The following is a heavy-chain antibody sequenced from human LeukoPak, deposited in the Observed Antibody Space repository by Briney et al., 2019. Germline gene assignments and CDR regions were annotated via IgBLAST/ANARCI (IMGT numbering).Heavy chain of an antibody. CDR2: INHSGST. CDR3: ARGAQQWNYYYYYMDV. V-gene: IGHV4-34*01. D-gene: IGHD6-19*01. CDR1: GGSFSGYY. Sequence: PPETLSLTCAVYGGSFSGYYWSWIRQPPGKGLEWIGEINHSGSTNYNPSLKSRVTISVDTPKKQFSLKLRSVTAADTAVFYCARGAQQWNYYYYYMDVWGKGTTATVS. J-gene: IGHJ6*03.